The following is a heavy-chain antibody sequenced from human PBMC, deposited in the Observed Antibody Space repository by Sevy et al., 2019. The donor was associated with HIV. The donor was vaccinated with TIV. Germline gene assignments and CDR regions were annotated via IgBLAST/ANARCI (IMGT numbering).Heavy chain of an antibody. J-gene: IGHJ6*02. CDR1: GFTFSSYW. CDR3: ARDCSSTSCLWGLDV. Sequence: GGSLRLSCAASGFTFSSYWMSWVRQAPGKGLELVANIKRDGSEKYYVDSVKGRFTISRDNAKNSLYLQMNSLRAEDTAVYYCARDCSSTSCLWGLDVWGQGTTVTVSS. CDR2: IKRDGSEK. V-gene: IGHV3-7*03. D-gene: IGHD2-2*01.